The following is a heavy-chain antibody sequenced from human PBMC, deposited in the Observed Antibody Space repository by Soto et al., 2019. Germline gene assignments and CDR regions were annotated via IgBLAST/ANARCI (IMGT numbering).Heavy chain of an antibody. J-gene: IGHJ6*02. CDR2: ISYDGSNK. D-gene: IGHD3-10*01. CDR3: AREVLWSGELLFSYYYGMDV. V-gene: IGHV3-30-3*01. CDR1: GFTFSSYA. Sequence: PGGSLRLSCAASGFTFSSYAMHWVRQAPGKXLEWVAVISYDGSNKYYADSVKGRFTISRDNSKNTLYLQMNSLRAEDTAVYYCAREVLWSGELLFSYYYGMDVWGQGTTVTVSS.